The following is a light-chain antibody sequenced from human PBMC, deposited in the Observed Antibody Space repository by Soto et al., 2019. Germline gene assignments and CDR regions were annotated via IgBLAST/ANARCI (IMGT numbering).Light chain of an antibody. J-gene: IGKJ1*01. CDR2: GAS. CDR3: QQYGSSRT. V-gene: IGKV3-20*01. CDR1: QSVSSSY. Sequence: IVFTQSPSTLSLSPGERATLSCRASQSVSSSYLAWYQQKPGQAPRLLIYGASSRATGIPDSFSGSGSGTDFTLTISRLEPEDFAVYYCQQYGSSRTFGQGTK.